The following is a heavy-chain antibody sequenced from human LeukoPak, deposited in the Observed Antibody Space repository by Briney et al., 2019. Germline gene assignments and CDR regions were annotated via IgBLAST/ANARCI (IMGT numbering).Heavy chain of an antibody. D-gene: IGHD6-13*01. CDR2: ISSSSSSYI. Sequence: GGSLRLSCAASGFTFSSYSMNWVRQAPGKGLEWVSSISSSSSSYIYYADSVKGRFTISRDNSKNTLYLQMNSLRAEDTAVYYCAKDSTRAAAGTEGDFDYWGQGTLVTVSS. J-gene: IGHJ4*02. CDR3: AKDSTRAAAGTEGDFDY. V-gene: IGHV3-21*04. CDR1: GFTFSSYS.